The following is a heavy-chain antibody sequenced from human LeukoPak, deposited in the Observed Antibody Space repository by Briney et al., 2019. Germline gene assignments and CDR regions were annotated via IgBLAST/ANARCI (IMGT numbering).Heavy chain of an antibody. CDR3: ARAQSYYDFWSGSYYFDY. CDR1: GYTFTSYY. V-gene: IGHV1-46*01. CDR2: INPSGGST. Sequence: ASVKVSCKASGYTFTSYYMHWVRQAPGQGLEGMGIINPSGGSTSYAQKFQGRVTMTRDTSTSTVYMELSSLRSEDTAVYYCARAQSYYDFWSGSYYFDYWGQGNLVTVSS. J-gene: IGHJ4*02. D-gene: IGHD3-3*01.